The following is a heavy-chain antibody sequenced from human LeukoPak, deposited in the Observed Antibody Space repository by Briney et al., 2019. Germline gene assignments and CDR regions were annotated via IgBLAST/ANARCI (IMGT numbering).Heavy chain of an antibody. CDR1: GGSISSYY. Sequence: SETLSLTCTVSGGSISSYYWSWIRQPPGKGLEWIGYIYYSGSTNYKPSLKSRVTISVDTSKNQFSLKLSSVTAADTAVYYCARIVVSPPYYYYYMDVWGKGTTVTVSS. CDR2: IYYSGST. D-gene: IGHD4-23*01. CDR3: ARIVVSPPYYYYYMDV. V-gene: IGHV4-59*12. J-gene: IGHJ6*03.